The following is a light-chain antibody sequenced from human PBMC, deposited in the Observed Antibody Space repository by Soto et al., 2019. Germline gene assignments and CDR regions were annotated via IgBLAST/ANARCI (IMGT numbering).Light chain of an antibody. J-gene: IGKJ5*01. CDR2: DAS. V-gene: IGKV3D-20*01. CDR3: QQYGRSPIT. Sequence: EIVLTQSPATLSLSPGERATLSCGASQSVSSNYLAWYQQKPGLAPRLLIYDASYRANDIPDRFNGRGSGTDFTLTISRLDPEDFAVYYCQQYGRSPITFGQGTRLEIK. CDR1: QSVSSNY.